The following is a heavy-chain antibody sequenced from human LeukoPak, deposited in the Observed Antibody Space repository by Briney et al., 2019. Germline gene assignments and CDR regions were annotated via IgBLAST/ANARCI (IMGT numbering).Heavy chain of an antibody. J-gene: IGHJ4*02. Sequence: ASVKVFCKASGYSFTGYYIHWVRQAPGQGLEWMGWINVHSGDTNNAQKFQGRVTMTRDTSISTAYMELSRLRSDDTAVYYCARINYYDSSPPTAYDYWGQGTLVTVSS. CDR2: INVHSGDT. CDR3: ARINYYDSSPPTAYDY. V-gene: IGHV1-2*02. CDR1: GYSFTGYY. D-gene: IGHD3-22*01.